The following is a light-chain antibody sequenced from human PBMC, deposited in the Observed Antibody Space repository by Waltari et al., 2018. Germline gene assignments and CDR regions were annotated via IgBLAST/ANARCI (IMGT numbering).Light chain of an antibody. CDR3: CSYTGSSTSYG. CDR2: EAT. V-gene: IGLV2-23*01. Sequence: QSALSQPASVSGSPGQSLTITCTGASTDLASYNLVAWYQHHPTRAPKLIIYEATKRPSGIFHRCSGAKSGATASLRISGLQADDEADYYCCSYTGSSTSYGCGGGTKVTIL. J-gene: IGLJ1*01. CDR1: STDLASYNL.